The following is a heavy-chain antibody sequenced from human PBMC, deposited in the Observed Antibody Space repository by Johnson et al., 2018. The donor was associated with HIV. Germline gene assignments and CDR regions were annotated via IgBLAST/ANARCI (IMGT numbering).Heavy chain of an antibody. CDR1: GFTFSSYD. CDR2: IGTAGDT. J-gene: IGHJ3*02. CDR3: ARVVEAARVPLHDAFDI. V-gene: IGHV3-13*01. D-gene: IGHD6-6*01. Sequence: VQLVESGGGVVQPGRSLRLSCAASGFTFSSYDMHWVRQATGKGLEWVSAIGTAGDTYYPGSVKGRFPISRDNSKNTLYLQMNSLRAEDTAVFYCARVVEAARVPLHDAFDIWGQGTVVTVSS.